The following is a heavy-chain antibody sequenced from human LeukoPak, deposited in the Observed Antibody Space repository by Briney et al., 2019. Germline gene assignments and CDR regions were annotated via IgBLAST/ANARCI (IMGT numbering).Heavy chain of an antibody. Sequence: QPGGSLRLSCAASGFTFSSYEMNWVRQAPGKGLEWVSAISGSGDSTYYADSVKGRFTISRDNSKNTLYLQMNSLRAEDTAVYYCAKAGAVVVVAAKYFDYWGQGTLVTVSS. V-gene: IGHV3-23*01. CDR1: GFTFSSYE. J-gene: IGHJ4*02. CDR3: AKAGAVVVVAAKYFDY. CDR2: ISGSGDST. D-gene: IGHD2-15*01.